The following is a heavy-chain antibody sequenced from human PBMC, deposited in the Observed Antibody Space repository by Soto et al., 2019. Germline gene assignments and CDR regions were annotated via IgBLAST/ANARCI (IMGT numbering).Heavy chain of an antibody. CDR1: GGTFSSYA. D-gene: IGHD6-6*01. J-gene: IGHJ5*02. Sequence: GASVKVSCKASGGTFSSYAISWVRQAPGQGLEWMGGIIPIFGTANYAQKFQGRVTITADESTSTAYMELSSLRSDDTAVYYCARKSSSSSWFDPWGQGTLVTVSS. V-gene: IGHV1-69*13. CDR3: ARKSSSSSWFDP. CDR2: IIPIFGTA.